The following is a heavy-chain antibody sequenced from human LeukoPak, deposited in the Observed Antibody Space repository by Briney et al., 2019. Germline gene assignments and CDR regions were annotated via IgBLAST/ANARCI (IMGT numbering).Heavy chain of an antibody. CDR2: IYHSGST. Sequence: TSETLSLTCAVSGYSISSGYYWGWIRQPPGKGLEWIGSIYHSGSTNYNPSLKSRVTISVDTSKNQFSLKLSSVTAADTAVYYCAREFKMEVGAPDYWGQGTLVTVSS. J-gene: IGHJ4*02. V-gene: IGHV4-38-2*02. CDR3: AREFKMEVGAPDY. CDR1: GYSISSGYY. D-gene: IGHD1-26*01.